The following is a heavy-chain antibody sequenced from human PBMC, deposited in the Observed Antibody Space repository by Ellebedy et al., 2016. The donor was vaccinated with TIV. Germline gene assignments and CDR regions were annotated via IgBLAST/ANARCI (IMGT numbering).Heavy chain of an antibody. J-gene: IGHJ4*02. D-gene: IGHD4-17*01. CDR2: ISLDGTKT. V-gene: IGHV3-30-3*01. CDR1: EFTFSYYA. CDR3: ARGWDYGDFRNED. Sequence: GESLKISCAASEFTFSYYAMHWVRQAPGKGLEWVTLISLDGTKTYYAHSVKGRFTISRDNAANKVYLQMNSLRVEDTAVYYCARGWDYGDFRNEDWGQGTLVTVSS.